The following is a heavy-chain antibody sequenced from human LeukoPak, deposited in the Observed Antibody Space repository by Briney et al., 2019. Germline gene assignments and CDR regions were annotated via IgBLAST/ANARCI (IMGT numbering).Heavy chain of an antibody. CDR2: ISGSGGST. CDR1: GFTFSSYA. J-gene: IGHJ5*02. V-gene: IGHV3-23*01. CDR3: AKRAGSSNYRNWFDP. Sequence: GGSLRLSCAASGFTFSSYAMSWVRQAPGKGLEWVSAISGSGGSTYYADSVKGRSTISRDNSKNTLYLQMNSLRAEDTAVYYCAKRAGSSNYRNWFDPWGQGTLVTVSS. D-gene: IGHD4-11*01.